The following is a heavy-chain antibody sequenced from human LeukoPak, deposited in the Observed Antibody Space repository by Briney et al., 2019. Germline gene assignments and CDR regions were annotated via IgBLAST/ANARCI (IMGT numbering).Heavy chain of an antibody. J-gene: IGHJ4*02. CDR1: GFTFSSHW. CDR3: ARNGDYGDDF. CDR2: IQQDGSEK. D-gene: IGHD3-16*01. V-gene: IGHV3-7*01. Sequence: GGSLRLSCAASGFTFSSHWMSWVRQAPGKGLEWVANIQQDGSEKYYVDSVKGRLTISRDNAKNSLFLQMNSLRAEDTAVYYCARNGDYGDDFWGQGTLVTVSS.